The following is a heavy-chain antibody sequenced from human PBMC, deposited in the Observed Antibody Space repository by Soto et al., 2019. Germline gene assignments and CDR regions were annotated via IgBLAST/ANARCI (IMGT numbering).Heavy chain of an antibody. D-gene: IGHD3-10*01. CDR2: ISNSGGST. V-gene: IGHV3-23*01. CDR1: GFTFSSYA. Sequence: PGGSLRLSCAASGFTFSSYAMNWVRQAPGKGLEWVSTISNSGGSTYYADSVKGRFTISRDNSKNTLYLRMNSLRAEDTAIYYCAKLAGSKGFDYWGQGTLVTVSS. J-gene: IGHJ4*02. CDR3: AKLAGSKGFDY.